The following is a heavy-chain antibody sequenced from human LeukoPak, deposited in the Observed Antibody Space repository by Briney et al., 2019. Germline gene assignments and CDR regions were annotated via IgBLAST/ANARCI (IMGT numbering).Heavy chain of an antibody. CDR2: IRGNGLST. J-gene: IGHJ4*02. Sequence: GGSLRLSCVASGFTFSTSWMTWVRQAPGLGLEWVSGIRGNGLSTYYADSVKGRFTISRDNSQNTLYLQLNSLRTEDTAVYYCAKDLGPTLLTRFDSWGQGTLVAVSS. V-gene: IGHV3-23*01. CDR3: AKDLGPTLLTRFDS. CDR1: GFTFSTSW. D-gene: IGHD3-10*01.